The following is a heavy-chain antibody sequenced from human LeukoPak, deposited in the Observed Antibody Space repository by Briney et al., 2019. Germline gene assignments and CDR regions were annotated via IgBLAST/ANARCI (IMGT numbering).Heavy chain of an antibody. V-gene: IGHV4-39*07. CDR1: GGSISSSSYY. J-gene: IGHJ4*02. CDR2: IYYSGST. CDR3: AEGYSGYDFGY. Sequence: SETLSLTCTVSGGSISSSSYYWGWIRQPPGKGLEWIGSIYYSGSTYYNPSLKSRVTISVDTSKNQFSLKLSSVTAADTAVYYCAEGYSGYDFGYWGQGTLVTVSS. D-gene: IGHD5-12*01.